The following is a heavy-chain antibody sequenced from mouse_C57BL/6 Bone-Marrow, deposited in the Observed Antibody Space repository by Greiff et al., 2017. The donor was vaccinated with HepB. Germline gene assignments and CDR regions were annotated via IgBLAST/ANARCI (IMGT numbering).Heavy chain of an antibody. D-gene: IGHD1-1*01. CDR1: GYTFTSYW. CDR3: ARSVVLRYLAY. V-gene: IGHV1-7*01. J-gene: IGHJ3*01. CDR2: INPSSGYT. Sequence: VQLQQSGAELAKPGASVKLSCKASGYTFTSYWMHWVKQRPGQGLEWIGYINPSSGYTKYNQKFKDKATLTADKSSSTAYMQLSSLTSEDSAVYSCARSVVLRYLAYWGQGTLVTVSA.